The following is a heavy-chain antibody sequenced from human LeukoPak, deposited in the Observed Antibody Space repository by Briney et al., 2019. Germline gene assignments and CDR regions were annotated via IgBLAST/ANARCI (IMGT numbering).Heavy chain of an antibody. CDR1: GGSFSGYY. J-gene: IGHJ5*02. V-gene: IGHV4-34*01. CDR2: INHSGST. D-gene: IGHD2-15*01. CDR3: AREMILLSPNWFDP. Sequence: SETLSLTRAVYGGSFSGYYWSWIRQPPGKGLEWIGEINHSGSTNYNPSLKSRVTISVDTSKNQFSLKLSSVTAADTAVYYCAREMILLSPNWFDPWGQGTLVTVSS.